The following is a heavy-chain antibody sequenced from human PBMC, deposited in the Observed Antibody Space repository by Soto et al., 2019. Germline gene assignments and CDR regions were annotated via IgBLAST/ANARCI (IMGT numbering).Heavy chain of an antibody. CDR2: IYHSGST. CDR1: GGSISSGGYS. J-gene: IGHJ6*02. Sequence: SETLSLTCAVSGGSISSGGYSWSWIRQPPGKCLEWIGYIYHSGSTYYNPSLKSRVTISVDRSKNQFSLKLSSVTAADTAVYYCARGPYYYYGMDVWGQGTTVTVSS. V-gene: IGHV4-30-2*01. CDR3: ARGPYYYYGMDV.